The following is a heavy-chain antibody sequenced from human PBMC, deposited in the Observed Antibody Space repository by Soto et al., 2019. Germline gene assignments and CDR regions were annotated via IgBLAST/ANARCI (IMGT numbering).Heavy chain of an antibody. J-gene: IGHJ4*02. Sequence: QVQLRKWGAGLLKPSETLSLTCAVYGGSFSGYYWTWIRQPPGTGLEWIGEINHSGSTNYNPSLKSRVTISVDTSKNQCSLKLTSVTAADTAVYYCARDKITGLFDYWGQGTLVTVSS. D-gene: IGHD2-8*02. CDR1: GGSFSGYY. CDR2: INHSGST. V-gene: IGHV4-34*01. CDR3: ARDKITGLFDY.